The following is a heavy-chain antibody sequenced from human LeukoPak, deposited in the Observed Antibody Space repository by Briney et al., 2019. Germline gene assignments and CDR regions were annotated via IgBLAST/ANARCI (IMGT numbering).Heavy chain of an antibody. CDR2: IYSGGST. D-gene: IGHD6-19*01. CDR1: GFTVSSSY. J-gene: IGHJ4*02. CDR3: ARVDYSSGWYAYYFDY. V-gene: IGHV3-53*01. Sequence: SGGSLRLSCAASGFTVSSSYMTWVRRAPGKGLEWVSLIYSGGSTYYPDSVKGRFTISRDNSKNTLYLQMNSLRAEDTAVYYCARVDYSSGWYAYYFDYWGQGTLVTVSS.